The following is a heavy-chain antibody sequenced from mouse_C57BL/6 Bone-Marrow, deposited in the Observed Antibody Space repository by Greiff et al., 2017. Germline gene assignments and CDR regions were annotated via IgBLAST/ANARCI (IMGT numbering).Heavy chain of an antibody. CDR3: ARDYYGSSSYFDY. D-gene: IGHD1-1*01. J-gene: IGHJ2*01. V-gene: IGHV5-17*01. CDR2: ISSGSSTI. Sequence: EVQVVESGGGLVKAGGSLKLSCAASGFTFSDYGMHWVRQAPEKGLEWVAYISSGSSTIYYADTVKGRFTISRDNAKNTLFLQMTSLRSEDTAMYYCARDYYGSSSYFDYWGQGTTLTVSS. CDR1: GFTFSDYG.